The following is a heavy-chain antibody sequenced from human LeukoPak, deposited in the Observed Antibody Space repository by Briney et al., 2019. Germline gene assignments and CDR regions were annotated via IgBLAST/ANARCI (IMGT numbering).Heavy chain of an antibody. CDR3: ARGGNLYCGGDCYYAY. J-gene: IGHJ4*02. D-gene: IGHD2-21*02. CDR1: GYTFTSYD. CDR2: MNPNSGNT. V-gene: IGHV1-8*01. Sequence: ASVKVSCKASGYTFTSYDINWVRQATGQGLEWMGWMNPNSGNTGYAQKFQGRVTMTRNTSISTAYMELSSLRSEDTAVYCCARGGNLYCGGDCYYAYWGQGTLVTVSS.